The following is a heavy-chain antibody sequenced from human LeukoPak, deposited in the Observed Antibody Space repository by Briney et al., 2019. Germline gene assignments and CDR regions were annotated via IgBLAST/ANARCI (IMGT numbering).Heavy chain of an antibody. CDR2: ISAYNGDT. V-gene: IGHV1-18*01. D-gene: IGHD6-13*01. CDR3: ARPRYSSSWLVWFDP. Sequence: ASVKVSCKASGYTFTSYGVSWVRQAPGQGLEWMGWISAYNGDTNYAQKLQGRVTMTTDTSTSTAYMELRSLRSDDTAVYYCARPRYSSSWLVWFDPWGQGTLVTVSS. J-gene: IGHJ5*02. CDR1: GYTFTSYG.